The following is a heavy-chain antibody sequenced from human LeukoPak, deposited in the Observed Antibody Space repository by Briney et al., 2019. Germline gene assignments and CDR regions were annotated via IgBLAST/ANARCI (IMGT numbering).Heavy chain of an antibody. J-gene: IGHJ6*03. V-gene: IGHV3-64*01. Sequence: PGGSLRLSCAASGFTFNSYAMHWVRQAPGKGLEYVSAISSNGGSTYYANSVKGRFTISRDNAKNTLYLQMGSLRAEDMAVYYCARGPGVTYYYYYYMDVWGKGNTVTVSS. CDR2: ISSNGGST. CDR1: GFTFNSYA. CDR3: ARGPGVTYYYYYYMDV. D-gene: IGHD2-21*02.